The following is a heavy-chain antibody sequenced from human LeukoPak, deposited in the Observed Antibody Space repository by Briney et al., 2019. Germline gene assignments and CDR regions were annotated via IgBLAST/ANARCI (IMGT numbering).Heavy chain of an antibody. D-gene: IGHD5-24*01. CDR2: IYYSGNT. V-gene: IGHV4-59*08. CDR1: GASISSYY. CDR3: ASSRPDGYNYLGY. Sequence: PSGTLSLTCTVSGASISSYYWSWIRQSPGKGLEWIGYIYYSGNTNYNPSLKSRVTISVDTSKNQFSLKLSSVTAADTAVYYCASSRPDGYNYLGYWGQGTLVTVSS. J-gene: IGHJ4*02.